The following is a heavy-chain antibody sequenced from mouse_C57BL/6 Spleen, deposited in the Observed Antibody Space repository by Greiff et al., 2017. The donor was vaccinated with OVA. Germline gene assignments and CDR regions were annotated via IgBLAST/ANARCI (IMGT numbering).Heavy chain of an antibody. CDR2: IDPETGGT. V-gene: IGHV1-15*01. Sequence: VQLQQSGAELVRPGASVTLSCKASGYTFTDYEMHWVKQTPVHGLEWIGAIDPETGGTAYNQKFKGKAILTADKSSSTAYMELRSLTSEDSAVYYCTRTRSTMVTTGFAYWGQGTLVTVSA. J-gene: IGHJ3*01. CDR3: TRTRSTMVTTGFAY. D-gene: IGHD2-2*01. CDR1: GYTFTDYE.